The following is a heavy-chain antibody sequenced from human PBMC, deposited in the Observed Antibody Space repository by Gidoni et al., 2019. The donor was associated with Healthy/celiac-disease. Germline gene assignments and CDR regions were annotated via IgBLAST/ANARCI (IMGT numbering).Heavy chain of an antibody. CDR2: IKQDGSEK. V-gene: IGHV3-7*04. Sequence: EVQLVESGGGLVQPGGSLRLSCAASGFTFSSYWMGWVRQAPGKGLEWVANIKQDGSEKYYVDSVKGRFTISRDNAKNSLYLQMNSLRAEDTAVYYCARDSEELVRVFDYWGQGTLVTVSS. D-gene: IGHD6-6*01. CDR1: GFTFSSYW. CDR3: ARDSEELVRVFDY. J-gene: IGHJ4*02.